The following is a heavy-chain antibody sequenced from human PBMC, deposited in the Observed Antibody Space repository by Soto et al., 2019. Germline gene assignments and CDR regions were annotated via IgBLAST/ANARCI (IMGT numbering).Heavy chain of an antibody. J-gene: IGHJ6*03. D-gene: IGHD6-6*01. CDR3: ARGRIAARPHYYYYYYMDV. Sequence: SETLSLTCAVYGGSFSGYYWSWIRQPPGKGLEWIGEINHSGSTNYNPSLKSRVTISVDTSKNQFSLKLSSVTAADTAVYYCARGRIAARPHYYYYYYMDVWGKGTTVTVSS. CDR2: INHSGST. V-gene: IGHV4-34*01. CDR1: GGSFSGYY.